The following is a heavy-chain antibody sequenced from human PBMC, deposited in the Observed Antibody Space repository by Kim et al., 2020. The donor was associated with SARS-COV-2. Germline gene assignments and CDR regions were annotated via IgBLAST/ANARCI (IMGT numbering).Heavy chain of an antibody. CDR1: GGSISSGDYY. CDR2: IYYSGST. Sequence: SETLSLTCSVSGGSISSGDYYWSWIRQHPGKGLEWIGYIYYSGSTCYNPSLKSRLTISIDTSKNQFSLKLSSVTAADTAVYYCARDLAASNTYAFEVWGQGTMATVSS. CDR3: ARDLAASNTYAFEV. J-gene: IGHJ3*01. D-gene: IGHD6-13*01. V-gene: IGHV4-31*02.